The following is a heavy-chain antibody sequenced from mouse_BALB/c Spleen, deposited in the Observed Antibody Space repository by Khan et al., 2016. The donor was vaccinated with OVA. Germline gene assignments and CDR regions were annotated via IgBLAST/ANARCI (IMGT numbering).Heavy chain of an antibody. CDR2: ISSGDST. CDR3: ARGRYDDWYFDV. D-gene: IGHD2-14*01. V-gene: IGHV5-6-5*01. CDR1: GFTFSNYA. J-gene: IGHJ1*01. Sequence: EVELVESGGGLVKPGGSLKLSCAASGFTFSNYAMSWVRQTPEKRLEWVASISSGDSTYYPDSVKGRFTISRDNARNIMYLQMSSLRSEDTAMDYCARGRYDDWYFDVWGAGTTVTVSS.